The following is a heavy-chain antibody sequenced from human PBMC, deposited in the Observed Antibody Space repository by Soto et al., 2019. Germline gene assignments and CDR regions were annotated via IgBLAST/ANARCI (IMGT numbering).Heavy chain of an antibody. J-gene: IGHJ4*02. CDR1: GFTFSSYA. V-gene: IGHV3-23*01. CDR2: ISGSGGST. D-gene: IGHD6-6*01. CDR3: ARGEYSSSWYYFDY. Sequence: GGSLRLSCAASGFTFSSYAMSWVRQAPGKGLEWVSAISGSGGSTYYADSVKGRFTISRDNSKNTLYLQMNSLRAEDTAVYYCARGEYSSSWYYFDYWGQGTLVTVSS.